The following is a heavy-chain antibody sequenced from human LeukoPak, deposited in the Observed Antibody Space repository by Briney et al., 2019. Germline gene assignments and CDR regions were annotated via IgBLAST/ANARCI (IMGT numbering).Heavy chain of an antibody. D-gene: IGHD1-14*01. J-gene: IGHJ4*02. CDR1: GFAFRDYY. Sequence: GGSLRLSCTASGFAFRDYYMTWIRQAPGKGLEWVSYISDSGRTTHYADSVKGRFTISRDNAKNSLFLQMNSLRAEDTAVYYCATRNLDYWGQGTLATVSS. V-gene: IGHV3-11*01. CDR2: ISDSGRTT. CDR3: ATRNLDY.